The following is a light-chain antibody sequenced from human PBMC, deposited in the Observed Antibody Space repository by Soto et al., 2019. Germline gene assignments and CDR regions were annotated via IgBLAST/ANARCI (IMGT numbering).Light chain of an antibody. J-gene: IGLJ1*01. V-gene: IGLV2-18*02. CDR2: EVN. Sequence: QSVLTQPPSVSGSPGPSVAVSCTGSSSDVGSYNRVSWYQQPPGAAPKLIIYEVNNRPSGVPDRFSGSKSGNTASLTISGLRAEDEADYYCTSFTTCTPYVFGTGTKVTGL. CDR3: TSFTTCTPYV. CDR1: SSDVGSYNR.